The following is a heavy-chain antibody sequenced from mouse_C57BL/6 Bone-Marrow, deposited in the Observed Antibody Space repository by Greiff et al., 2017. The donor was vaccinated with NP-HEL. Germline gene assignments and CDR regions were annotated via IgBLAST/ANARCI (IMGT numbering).Heavy chain of an antibody. J-gene: IGHJ4*01. Sequence: VQLQQSGAELVKPGASVKLSCKASGYTFTEYTIHWVKQRSGQGLAWIGWFYPGSGSIKYHEKFKDKATLTADQSSSTVYMELSIFTSEDSAVYFCARLEEDYCRGHYAMDYWGQGTSVTVSS. CDR3: ARLEEDYCRGHYAMDY. CDR2: FYPGSGSI. V-gene: IGHV1-62-2*01. CDR1: GYTFTEYT. D-gene: IGHD1-1*01.